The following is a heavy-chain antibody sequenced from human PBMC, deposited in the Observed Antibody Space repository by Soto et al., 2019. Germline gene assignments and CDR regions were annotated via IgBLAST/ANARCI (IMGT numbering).Heavy chain of an antibody. CDR1: GFTFSSYA. V-gene: IGHV3-30*18. Sequence: QVQLVESGGGVVQPRRSLRLSCAASGFTFSSYAMHWVRQVPGKGLEWLAVVSHDGTLYPYADSVKGRFSISRDNSRKTVYLQMNSLRPEDTAVYYCVKDRSDTWSFDYWGQGTLVTVSS. J-gene: IGHJ4*02. CDR3: VKDRSDTWSFDY. CDR2: VSHDGTLY. D-gene: IGHD2-8*02.